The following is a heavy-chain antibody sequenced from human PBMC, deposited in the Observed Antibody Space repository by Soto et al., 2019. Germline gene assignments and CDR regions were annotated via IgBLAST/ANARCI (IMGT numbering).Heavy chain of an antibody. CDR3: VKVRKYCSSTSCYNYYYYGMDV. CDR1: GFTFSSYA. V-gene: IGHV3-64D*06. D-gene: IGHD2-2*02. J-gene: IGHJ6*02. Sequence: GGSLRLSCSASGFTFSSYAMHWVRQAPGKGLEYVSAISSNGGSTYYADSVKGRFTISRDNSKNTLYLQMSSLRAEDTAVYYCVKVRKYCSSTSCYNYYYYGMDVWGQGTTVTVSS. CDR2: ISSNGGST.